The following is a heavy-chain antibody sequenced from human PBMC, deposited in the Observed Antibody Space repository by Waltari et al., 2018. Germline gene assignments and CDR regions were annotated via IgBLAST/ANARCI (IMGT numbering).Heavy chain of an antibody. CDR3: AKDRTGPYSITALDS. Sequence: EVQLLESGGGLIQPGGSLRLSCAASGFTFSSYVMSWVRQAPGKGLEWVSAISGSGGTTYYADSVKGRFTISRDNSKNTVYLQMNSLRAEDTAVYYCAKDRTGPYSITALDSCGQGTLVTVSS. J-gene: IGHJ4*02. CDR2: ISGSGGTT. CDR1: GFTFSSYV. V-gene: IGHV3-23*01. D-gene: IGHD4-4*01.